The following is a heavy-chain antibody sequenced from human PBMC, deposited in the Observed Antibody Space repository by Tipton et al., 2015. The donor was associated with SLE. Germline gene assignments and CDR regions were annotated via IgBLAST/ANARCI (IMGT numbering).Heavy chain of an antibody. CDR3: AREERSGSHYFLDY. Sequence: RSLRLSCAASGFSFRTFSMHWVRQAPGKGLEWLAVIVYDGSDKYYADSVKGRFTISRTNSKNTLHLQMNSLRTEDTAVYFCAREERSGSHYFLDYWGQGALVTVS. CDR1: GFSFRTFS. J-gene: IGHJ4*02. CDR2: IVYDGSDK. D-gene: IGHD1-26*01. V-gene: IGHV3-30*04.